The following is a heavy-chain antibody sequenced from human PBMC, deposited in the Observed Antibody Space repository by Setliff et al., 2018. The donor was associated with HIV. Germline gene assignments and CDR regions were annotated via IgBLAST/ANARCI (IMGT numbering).Heavy chain of an antibody. CDR3: AKDGPYYCNGGSCYDV. Sequence: SETLSLTCTVSGDSVSSAGYYWSWIRQPAGKGLEWIGRMHTSGNTNYNPSLKSRVTMSVDTSKNQFSLKLTSVTAADTAVYYCAKDGPYYCNGGSCYDVWGQGILVTVSS. V-gene: IGHV4-61*02. CDR1: GDSVSSAGYY. CDR2: MHTSGNT. J-gene: IGHJ4*02. D-gene: IGHD2-15*01.